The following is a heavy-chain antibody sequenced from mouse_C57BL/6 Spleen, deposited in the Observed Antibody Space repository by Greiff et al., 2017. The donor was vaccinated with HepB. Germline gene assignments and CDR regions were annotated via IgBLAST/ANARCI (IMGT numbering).Heavy chain of an antibody. J-gene: IGHJ2*01. CDR1: GYAFSSSW. CDR3: ARSNWDVSGGYFDY. V-gene: IGHV1-82*01. CDR2: IYPGDGDT. Sequence: VKLQESGPELVKPGASVKISCKASGYAFSSSWMNWVKQRPGKGLEWIGRIYPGDGDTNYNGKFKGKATLTADKSSSTAYMQLSSLTSEDSAVYFCARSNWDVSGGYFDYWGQGTTLTVSS. D-gene: IGHD4-1*01.